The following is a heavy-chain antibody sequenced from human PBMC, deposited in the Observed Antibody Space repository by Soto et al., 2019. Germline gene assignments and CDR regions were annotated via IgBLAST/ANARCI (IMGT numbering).Heavy chain of an antibody. V-gene: IGHV3-30*18. D-gene: IGHD3-16*02. J-gene: IGHJ4*02. Sequence: QVQLVESGGGVVQPGRSLRLSCAASGFTFSSYGMHWVRQAPGKGLEWVAVISYDGSNKYYADSVKGRFTISRDNSKNTLYLQMNSLRAEDTAVYYCAKDAPRYSEWGFRGPFDYWGQGTLVTVSS. CDR2: ISYDGSNK. CDR1: GFTFSSYG. CDR3: AKDAPRYSEWGFRGPFDY.